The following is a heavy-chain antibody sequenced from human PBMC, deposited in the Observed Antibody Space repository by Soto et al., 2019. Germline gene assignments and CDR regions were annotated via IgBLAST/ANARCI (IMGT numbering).Heavy chain of an antibody. CDR3: ARDVLVVTAIVYYYGMDV. J-gene: IGHJ6*01. CDR1: GYTFTNYY. Sequence: GASVKVSCKVSGYTFTNYYIHWVRQAPGQGLEWMGIINPSGGSTSYAQKFQGRVTMTRDTSTSTVYMELSSLRSEDTAVYYCARDVLVVTAIVYYYGMDVWGQGSTVTVSS. D-gene: IGHD2-21*02. V-gene: IGHV1-46*01. CDR2: INPSGGST.